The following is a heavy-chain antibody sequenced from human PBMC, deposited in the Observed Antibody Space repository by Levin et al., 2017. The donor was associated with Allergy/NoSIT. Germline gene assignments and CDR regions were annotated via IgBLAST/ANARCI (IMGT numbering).Heavy chain of an antibody. Sequence: SQTLSLTCAVYGGSFSGYYWSWIRQPPGKGLEWIGEINHSGSTNYNPSLKSRVTISVDTSKNQFSLKLSSVTAADTAVYYCARRYGSGSYSLDYWGQGTLVTVSS. J-gene: IGHJ4*02. V-gene: IGHV4-34*01. CDR1: GGSFSGYY. CDR2: INHSGST. CDR3: ARRYGSGSYSLDY. D-gene: IGHD3-10*01.